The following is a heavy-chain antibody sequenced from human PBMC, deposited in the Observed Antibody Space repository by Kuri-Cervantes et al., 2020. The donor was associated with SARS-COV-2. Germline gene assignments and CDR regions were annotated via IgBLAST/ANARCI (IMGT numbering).Heavy chain of an antibody. V-gene: IGHV4-34*01. CDR2: INHNGNT. CDR3: ARGVTGVEHTVVLIATYYYHYYLDV. Sequence: GSLRLSCAVYGGSFNNYYWSWVRQSPGKGLEWIGEINHNGNTNYNPSLKSRVTISVDTSKNQFSLKLSSVTAADAAVYYCARGVTGVEHTVVLIATYYYHYYLDVWGKGTTVTVS. D-gene: IGHD2-21*01. J-gene: IGHJ6*03. CDR1: GGSFNNYY.